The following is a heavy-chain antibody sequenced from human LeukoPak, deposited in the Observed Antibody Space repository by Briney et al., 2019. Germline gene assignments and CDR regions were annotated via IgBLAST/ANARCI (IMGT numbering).Heavy chain of an antibody. Sequence: GGSLILSCEVSGFTVSTNHMSWVRQAPGKGLEWVSVIYSDTNTYYADSVKGRFTISRDNSKNTVFLQMNSLRAEDTAVYYCARDHEVVTAKAQMDVWGKGTTVTVSS. CDR2: IYSDTNT. CDR3: ARDHEVVTAKAQMDV. J-gene: IGHJ6*04. V-gene: IGHV3-53*01. CDR1: GFTVSTNH. D-gene: IGHD2-21*02.